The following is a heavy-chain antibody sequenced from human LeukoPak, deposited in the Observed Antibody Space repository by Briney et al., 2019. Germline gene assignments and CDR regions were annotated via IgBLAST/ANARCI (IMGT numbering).Heavy chain of an antibody. CDR2: IYYSGST. V-gene: IGHV4-59*12. CDR3: ARGRTGSGRRYYFDY. CDR1: GGSISSYY. J-gene: IGHJ4*02. D-gene: IGHD3-10*01. Sequence: SETLSLTCTVSGGSISSYYWSWIRQPPGKGLEWIGSIYYSGSTYYNPSLKSRVTISVDTSKNQFSLKLSSVTAADAAVYYCARGRTGSGRRYYFDYWGQGTLVTVSS.